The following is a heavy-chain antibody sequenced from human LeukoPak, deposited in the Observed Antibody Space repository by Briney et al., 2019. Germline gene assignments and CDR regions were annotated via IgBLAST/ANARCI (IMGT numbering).Heavy chain of an antibody. D-gene: IGHD3-22*01. J-gene: IGHJ4*02. CDR3: ARDNYDSSGPYYFDY. V-gene: IGHV3-48*04. Sequence: GGTLRLSCAASGFPFSNYGMSWVRQAPGKGLEWVSAISGSGDTIYYAGSVKGRFTISRDNARNSLYLQMNSLRAEDTAVYYCARDNYDSSGPYYFDYWGQGTLVTVSS. CDR2: ISGSGDTI. CDR1: GFPFSNYG.